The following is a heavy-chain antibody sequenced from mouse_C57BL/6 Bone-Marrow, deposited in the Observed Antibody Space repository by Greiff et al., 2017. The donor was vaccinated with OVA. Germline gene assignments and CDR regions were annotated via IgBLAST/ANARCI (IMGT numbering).Heavy chain of an antibody. J-gene: IGHJ3*01. V-gene: IGHV5-9*01. CDR3: ARRRAPWFAY. CDR1: GFTFSSYT. D-gene: IGHD3-1*01. Sequence: DVKLVESGGGLVKPGGSLKLSCAASGFTFSSYTMSWVRQTPEKRLEWVATISGGGGNTYYPDSVKGRFTISRDNAKNTLYLQMSSLRSEDTALYYCARRRAPWFAYWGQGTLVTVSA. CDR2: ISGGGGNT.